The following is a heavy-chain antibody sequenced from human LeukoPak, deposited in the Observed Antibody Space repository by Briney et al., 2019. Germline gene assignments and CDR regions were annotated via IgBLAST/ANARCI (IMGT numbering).Heavy chain of an antibody. CDR2: INTDGTVT. CDR3: ATKQWLAPPPDS. J-gene: IGHJ4*02. D-gene: IGHD6-19*01. Sequence: GGSPRLSCAASGFTFSKYWMLWVRQAPGKGLESVSRINTDGTVTTYADSVEGRFTVSRDNADNTMFLQMNSVRDEDTAVYYCATKQWLAPPPDSWGQGTPVTVSS. V-gene: IGHV3-74*01. CDR1: GFTFSKYW.